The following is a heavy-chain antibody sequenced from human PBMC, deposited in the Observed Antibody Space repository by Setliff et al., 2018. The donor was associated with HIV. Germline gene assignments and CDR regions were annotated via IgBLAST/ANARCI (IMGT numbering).Heavy chain of an antibody. CDR2: INTNTGNP. CDR3: ARQLLWFGESGLHMDV. Sequence: ASVKVSCKASGYTFRHYAMTWVRQAPGQGLEWMGWINTNTGNPTYAQGFTGRFVFSLDTSVSTACLQISSLKAEDTAIYYCARQLLWFGESGLHMDVWGKGTTVTVSS. V-gene: IGHV7-4-1*02. J-gene: IGHJ6*03. CDR1: GYTFRHYA. D-gene: IGHD3-10*01.